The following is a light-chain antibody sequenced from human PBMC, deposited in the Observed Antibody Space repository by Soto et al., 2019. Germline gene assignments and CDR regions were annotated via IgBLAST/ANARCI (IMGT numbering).Light chain of an antibody. J-gene: IGKJ4*01. CDR1: QSISNY. Sequence: EIVLTQSPGTLSLSPGERATLSCRASQSISNYLAWYQHKPGQAPRLLISDASKRASGVPARFSGSGSGKDFTLNISSLATEDFAVYYCQQRRQWPPLTFGGGKTVEIK. V-gene: IGKV3-11*01. CDR3: QQRRQWPPLT. CDR2: DAS.